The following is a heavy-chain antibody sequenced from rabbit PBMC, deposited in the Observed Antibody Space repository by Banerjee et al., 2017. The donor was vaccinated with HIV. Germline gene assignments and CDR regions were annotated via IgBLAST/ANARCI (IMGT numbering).Heavy chain of an antibody. CDR2: IYAGGSGST. CDR3: ARGTGGAGDGLNL. V-gene: IGHV1S40*01. D-gene: IGHD4-2*01. CDR1: GFSFRGYVY. Sequence: QSLEESGGDLVKPGASLTLTCTASGFSFRGYVYMCWVRQAPGKGLEWIACIYAGGSGSTYYASWAKGRFTISKTSSPTVTLQMTSLTAADTATYFCARGTGGAGDGLNLWGQGTLVTVS. J-gene: IGHJ4*01.